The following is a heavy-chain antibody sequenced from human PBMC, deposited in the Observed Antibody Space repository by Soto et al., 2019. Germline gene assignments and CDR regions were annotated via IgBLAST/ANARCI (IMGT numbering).Heavy chain of an antibody. CDR3: ARDTGPIVVVPAAIHGMDV. D-gene: IGHD2-2*01. CDR1: GGTFSSYA. J-gene: IGHJ6*02. CDR2: IIPIFGTA. Sequence: SVKVSCKASGGTFSSYAISWVRQAPGQGLEWMGGIIPIFGTANYAQKFQGRVTITADESTSTAYMELSSLRSEDTAVYYCARDTGPIVVVPAAIHGMDVWGQGTTVT. V-gene: IGHV1-69*13.